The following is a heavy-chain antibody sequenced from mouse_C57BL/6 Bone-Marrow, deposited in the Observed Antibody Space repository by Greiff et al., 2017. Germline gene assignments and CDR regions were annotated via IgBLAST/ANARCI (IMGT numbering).Heavy chain of an antibody. J-gene: IGHJ2*01. Sequence: EVQLQQSGPVLVKPGASVKMSCKASGYTFTDYYMNWVKQSHGKSLEWIGVINPYNGGTSYNQKFKGKATLTVDKSSSTAYMELNSLTSEDSAVYYCAIITTVVPFDYWGQGTTLTVSS. D-gene: IGHD1-1*01. CDR2: INPYNGGT. CDR1: GYTFTDYY. CDR3: AIITTVVPFDY. V-gene: IGHV1-19*01.